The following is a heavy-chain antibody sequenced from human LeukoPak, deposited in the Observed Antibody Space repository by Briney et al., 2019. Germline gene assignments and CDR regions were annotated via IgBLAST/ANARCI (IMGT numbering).Heavy chain of an antibody. CDR3: AKDLPRIMIFGSPDS. CDR1: GFTFSSYV. V-gene: IGHV3-23*01. CDR2: ISGSGTAT. J-gene: IGHJ4*02. D-gene: IGHD3/OR15-3a*01. Sequence: GGSLRLSCAASGFTFSSYVMSWVRQAPGKGLEWVSGISGSGTATYYADSVKGRFTISRDNSKNTLYLQMNSLRAEDTAVYYCAKDLPRIMIFGSPDSWGQGTLVTVSS.